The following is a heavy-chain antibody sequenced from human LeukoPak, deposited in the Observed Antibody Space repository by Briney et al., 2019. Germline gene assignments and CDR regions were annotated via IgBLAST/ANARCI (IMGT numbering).Heavy chain of an antibody. D-gene: IGHD2-15*01. CDR2: ITWNGGST. CDR1: GFSFNDYG. J-gene: IGHJ6*03. Sequence: GGSLRLSCAASGFSFNDYGMSWVRQAPGQGPEWVSGITWNGGSTDYAASVKGRFTISRDNAKNSLYLRMNSLRDEDTALYYCARGGGSIRHSYYYYVDVWGKGTTVTVSS. CDR3: ARGGGSIRHSYYYYVDV. V-gene: IGHV3-20*04.